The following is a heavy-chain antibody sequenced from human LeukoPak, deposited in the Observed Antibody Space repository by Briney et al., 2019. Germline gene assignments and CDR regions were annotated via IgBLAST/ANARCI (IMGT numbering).Heavy chain of an antibody. CDR1: RFTFSSYS. D-gene: IGHD6-19*01. Sequence: GSLRLSCAASRFTFSSYSMNWVRQAPGKGLEWVSSISSSSSYIYYADSVKGRFTISRDNAKNSLYLQMNSLRAEDTAVYYCARDRRGITVAGPIDYWGQGTLVTVSS. CDR3: ARDRRGITVAGPIDY. J-gene: IGHJ4*02. V-gene: IGHV3-21*01. CDR2: ISSSSSYI.